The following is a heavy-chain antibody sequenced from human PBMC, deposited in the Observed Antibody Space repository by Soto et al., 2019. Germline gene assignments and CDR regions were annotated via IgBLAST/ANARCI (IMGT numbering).Heavy chain of an antibody. J-gene: IGHJ4*02. V-gene: IGHV1-3*01. CDR2: INAGNGNT. CDR3: ARASLEYTSSSSDY. CDR1: GYTFSTSA. Sequence: ASVKVSCKXSGYTFSTSAIHWVRQAPGQRPEWMGWINAGNGNTKYSQTFQGRVAISRDTSASTAYMDLSSLRSEDTAVYYCARASLEYTSSSSDYWGQGTLVTVSS. D-gene: IGHD6-6*01.